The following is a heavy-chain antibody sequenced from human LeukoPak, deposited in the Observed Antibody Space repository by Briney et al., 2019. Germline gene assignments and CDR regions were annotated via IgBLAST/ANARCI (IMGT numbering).Heavy chain of an antibody. V-gene: IGHV4-59*01. CDR2: IYYSGST. D-gene: IGHD5-18*01. CDR3: ARTVDTAMGYFDY. CDR1: GGSISSYY. J-gene: IGHJ4*02. Sequence: PSETLSLTCTVSGGSISSYYWSWIRQPPGEGLEWIGYIYYSGSTNYNPSLKSRVTISVDTSKNQFSLKLSSVTAADTAVYYCARTVDTAMGYFDYWGQGTLVTVSS.